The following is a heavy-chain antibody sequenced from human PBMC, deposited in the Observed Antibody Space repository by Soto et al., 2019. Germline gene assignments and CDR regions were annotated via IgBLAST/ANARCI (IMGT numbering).Heavy chain of an antibody. CDR2: ISYDGSNK. V-gene: IGHV3-30-3*01. D-gene: IGHD3-10*01. CDR3: ARDYYGSGGLDY. J-gene: IGHJ4*02. Sequence: QVQLVESGGGVVQPGRSLRLSCAASGFTFSSYAMHWVHQAPGKGLEWVAVISYDGSNKYYADSVKGRFTISRDNSKNTLYLQMNSLRAEDTAVYYCARDYYGSGGLDYWGQGTLVTVSS. CDR1: GFTFSSYA.